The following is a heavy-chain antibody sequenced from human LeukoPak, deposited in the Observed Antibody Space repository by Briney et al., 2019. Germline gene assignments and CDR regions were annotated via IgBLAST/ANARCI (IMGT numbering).Heavy chain of an antibody. CDR1: GFTFSDYY. V-gene: IGHV3-11*01. CDR2: ISRSDSTI. CDR3: AREYTSGWFTFDN. J-gene: IGHJ4*02. D-gene: IGHD6-19*01. Sequence: GGPLRLSCAASGFTFSDYYMSWLRQPPGKRLEGVSYISRSDSTIYYADSVRGRFTISRDNAKSSLYLQMNSLRAEDTAVYYCAREYTSGWFTFDNWGQGTLVTVSS.